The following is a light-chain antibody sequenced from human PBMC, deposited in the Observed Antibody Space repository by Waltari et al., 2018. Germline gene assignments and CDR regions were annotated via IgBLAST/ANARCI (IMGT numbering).Light chain of an antibody. CDR3: QSSDAGGTPRV. V-gene: IGLV3-25*03. J-gene: IGLJ2*01. Sequence: YELRQPPSVSVSPGQTARITCSGDSLPTRYAYWYQKKTGQAPILVIYRDTGGPSGIPERFCGSIAGTTVTWTISGVQAEDEAEYYWQSSDAGGTPRVFGGGTKVTVL. CDR1: SLPTRY. CDR2: RDT.